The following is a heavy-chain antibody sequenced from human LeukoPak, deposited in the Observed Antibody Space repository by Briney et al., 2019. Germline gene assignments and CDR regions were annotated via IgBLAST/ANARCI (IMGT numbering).Heavy chain of an antibody. Sequence: GGSLGLSCAASGFSFSRYNMNWVRQAPGKGLEWVAYITGSSSSIYYADSVKGRFTISRDNAKNSLYLQMNSLRAEDTTVYYCATAGTPDYWGQGTLVTVSS. V-gene: IGHV3-48*01. D-gene: IGHD6-13*01. J-gene: IGHJ4*02. CDR2: ITGSSSSI. CDR1: GFSFSRYN. CDR3: ATAGTPDY.